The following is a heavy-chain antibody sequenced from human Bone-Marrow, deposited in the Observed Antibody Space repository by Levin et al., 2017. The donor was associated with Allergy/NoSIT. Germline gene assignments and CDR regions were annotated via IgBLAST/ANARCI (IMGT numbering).Heavy chain of an antibody. CDR2: IIPILNMA. Sequence: ASVKVSCKASGGSFNSLTISWVRQAPGQGLEWMGRIIPILNMANYAQIFQGRVTITAGKSTNTVYIELSSLRSEDTAVYYCARDNKSNYDRRGYYLGWFDPWGQGTLVTVSS. J-gene: IGHJ5*02. CDR1: GGSFNSLT. V-gene: IGHV1-69*04. CDR3: ARDNKSNYDRRGYYLGWFDP. D-gene: IGHD3-22*01.